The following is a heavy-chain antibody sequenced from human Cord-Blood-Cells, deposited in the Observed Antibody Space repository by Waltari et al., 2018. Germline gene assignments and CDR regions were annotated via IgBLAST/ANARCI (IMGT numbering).Heavy chain of an antibody. CDR3: AREGGRNYYDSSGYYYYYGMDV. CDR2: INHSGST. Sequence: QVQLQQWGAGLLKPSETLSLTCAVYGGSFSGYYWSWIRQPPGKGLEWIGEINHSGSTNYNPSLKSRVTISVDTSKNQFSPKLSSVTAADTAVYYCAREGGRNYYDSSGYYYYYGMDVWGQGTTVTVSS. V-gene: IGHV4-34*01. J-gene: IGHJ6*02. D-gene: IGHD3-22*01. CDR1: GGSFSGYY.